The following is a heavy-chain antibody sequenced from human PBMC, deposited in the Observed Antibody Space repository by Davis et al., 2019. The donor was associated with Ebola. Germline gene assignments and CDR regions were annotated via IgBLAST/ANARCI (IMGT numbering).Heavy chain of an antibody. CDR1: GGSISSSSYY. CDR3: ARGPFIAAAGILLEYYGMDA. V-gene: IGHV4-61*01. J-gene: IGHJ6*04. Sequence: SETLSLTCTVSGGSISSSSYYWSWIRQPPGKGLEWIGYIYYSGSTNYNPSLKSRVTISVDTSKNQFSLKLSSVTAADTAVYYCARGPFIAAAGILLEYYGMDAWGKGTTVTVSS. D-gene: IGHD6-13*01. CDR2: IYYSGST.